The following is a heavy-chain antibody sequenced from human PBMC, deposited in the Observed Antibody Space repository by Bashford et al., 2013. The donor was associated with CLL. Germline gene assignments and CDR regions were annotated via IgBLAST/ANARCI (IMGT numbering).Heavy chain of an antibody. CDR3: ARGPMIVVVINPGEPYYYYYYDMDV. J-gene: IGHJ6*02. Sequence: SETLSLTCAVYGGSFSGYYWSWIRQPPGKGLEWIGEINHSGSTNYNPSLKSRVTISVDTSKNQFSLKLSSVTAADTAVYYCARGPMIVVVINPGEPYYYYYYDMDVWGQGTTVTVSS. D-gene: IGHD3-22*01. V-gene: IGHV4-34*01. CDR1: GGSFSGYY. CDR2: INHSGST.